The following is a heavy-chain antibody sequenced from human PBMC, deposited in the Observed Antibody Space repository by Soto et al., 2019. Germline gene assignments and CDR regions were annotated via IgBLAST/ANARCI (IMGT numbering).Heavy chain of an antibody. CDR1: GYTFTSYD. D-gene: IGHD3-9*01. Sequence: ASVKVSCKASGYTFTSYDINWVRQATGQGLEWMGWMNPNSGNTGYAQKFQGRVTMTRNTSISTAYMELSSLRSEDTAVYYCARSSLRYFDWLLPYYYYYYMDVWGKGTTVTVSS. CDR3: ARSSLRYFDWLLPYYYYYYMDV. CDR2: MNPNSGNT. J-gene: IGHJ6*03. V-gene: IGHV1-8*01.